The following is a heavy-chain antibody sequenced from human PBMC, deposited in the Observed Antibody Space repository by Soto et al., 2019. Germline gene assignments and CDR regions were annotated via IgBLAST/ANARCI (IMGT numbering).Heavy chain of an antibody. CDR3: ARRDGYKIDY. CDR2: IYPGDSDI. V-gene: IGHV5-51*01. J-gene: IGHJ4*02. CDR1: GYSFPNYW. D-gene: IGHD5-12*01. Sequence: GESLKISCKVSGYSFPNYWIGWVRQMPGKGLEWMGIIYPGDSDIRYSPSFQGQVTISADKSISTAYLQWRSLKASDTAMYYCARRDGYKIDYWGQGTMVTVST.